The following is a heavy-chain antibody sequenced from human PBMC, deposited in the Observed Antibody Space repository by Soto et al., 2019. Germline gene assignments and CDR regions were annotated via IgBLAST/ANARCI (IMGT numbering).Heavy chain of an antibody. CDR2: IYPGDSDT. D-gene: IGHD3-22*01. V-gene: IGHV5-51*01. J-gene: IGHJ6*03. CDR1: GYSFTSYW. Sequence: GESLKISCKGSGYSFTSYWIGLVRQMPGKGLEWMGIIYPGDSDTRYSPSFQGQVTISADKSISTAYLQWSSLKASDTAMYYCARIGLTYYYYYYMDVWGKGTTVTVSS. CDR3: ARIGLTYYYYYYMDV.